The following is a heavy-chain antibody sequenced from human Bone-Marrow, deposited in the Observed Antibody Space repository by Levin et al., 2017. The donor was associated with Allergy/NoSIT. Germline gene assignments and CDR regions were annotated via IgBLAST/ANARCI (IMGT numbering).Heavy chain of an antibody. CDR3: TRDRYFGV. CDR1: GFTFSTYS. D-gene: IGHD2/OR15-2a*01. V-gene: IGHV3-48*02. J-gene: IGHJ6*04. Sequence: SCAASGFTFSTYSMNWVRQAPGKGLEWVSYISSSSTIYYADSVKGRFTISRDNARNSLYLEMNSLRDEDTAVYYCTRDRYFGVWGKGTTVTVSS. CDR2: ISSSSTI.